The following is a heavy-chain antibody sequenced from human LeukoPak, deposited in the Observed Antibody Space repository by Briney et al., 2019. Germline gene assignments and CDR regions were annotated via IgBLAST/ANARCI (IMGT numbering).Heavy chain of an antibody. D-gene: IGHD5-12*01. V-gene: IGHV3-33*01. J-gene: IGHJ4*02. Sequence: GGSLRLSCEVSGFSFTTHGFHWVRQAPGKGLEWVSVIWHDGSRKEYGDSVRGRFTISGDNSKLYLQMNSLRAEDTAIYYCARDIGYSGFHLDYWGQGTPVTVSS. CDR1: GFSFTTHG. CDR3: ARDIGYSGFHLDY. CDR2: IWHDGSRK.